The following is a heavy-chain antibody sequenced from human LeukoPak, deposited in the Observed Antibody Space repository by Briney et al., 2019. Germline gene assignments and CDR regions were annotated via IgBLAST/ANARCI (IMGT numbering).Heavy chain of an antibody. V-gene: IGHV1-2*02. J-gene: IGHJ3*02. D-gene: IGHD7-27*01. CDR3: ARELGRKAFDI. Sequence: ASVTVSCKASGYTFTDNHMYWIRQAPGQGPECMGWINPNSGGTNYAQKFQGRITMTRDTSISTAYMELSRLTSDDTAIYFCARELGRKAFDIWGQGTMVTVSP. CDR2: INPNSGGT. CDR1: GYTFTDNH.